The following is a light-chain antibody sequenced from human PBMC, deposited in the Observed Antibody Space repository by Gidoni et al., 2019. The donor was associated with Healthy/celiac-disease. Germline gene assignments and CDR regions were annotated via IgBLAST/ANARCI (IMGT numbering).Light chain of an antibody. CDR3: QQYGSTIT. V-gene: IGKV3-20*01. CDR1: PSVSSSY. CDR2: GAS. Sequence: EILSTQSPGTLSLSPGERATLACRASPSVSSSYLAWYPQKPGQAPRLIIYGASSRATGIPDRVSGSGSGTDFTLTISRLEPEEFAVYYCQQYGSTITFGQGTRLEIK. J-gene: IGKJ5*01.